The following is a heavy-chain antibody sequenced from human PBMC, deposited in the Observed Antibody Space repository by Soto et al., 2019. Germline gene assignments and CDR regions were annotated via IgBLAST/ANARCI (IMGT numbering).Heavy chain of an antibody. J-gene: IGHJ4*02. D-gene: IGHD2-21*01. Sequence: PGESLKISCKGSGYSFAGYWINWVRQKPGKGLDWLGRTDPGAARNSCGPSLRSHVAISVSKSITTVFLRWRSVRASDTAMYYCARQISDSQTGRDFRYCYDSWGQGPSDTVSS. CDR3: ARQISDSQTGRDFRYCYDS. V-gene: IGHV5-10-1*01. CDR1: GYSFAGYW. CDR2: TDPGAARN.